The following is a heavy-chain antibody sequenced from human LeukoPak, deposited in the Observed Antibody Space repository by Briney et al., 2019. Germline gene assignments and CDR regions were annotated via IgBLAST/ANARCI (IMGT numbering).Heavy chain of an antibody. V-gene: IGHV4-4*02. CDR2: IYHGDST. Sequence: SGTLSLTCAVSGGSTSGSNWWSWVRQPPGKGLEWIGEIYHGDSTNYTPSLKSRVSISVDKSKNEFSLKLRSVTAADTAMYYCARHSRSGYSGYENAFDIWGQGTMVTVSS. CDR3: ARHSRSGYSGYENAFDI. J-gene: IGHJ3*02. CDR1: GGSTSGSNW. D-gene: IGHD5-12*01.